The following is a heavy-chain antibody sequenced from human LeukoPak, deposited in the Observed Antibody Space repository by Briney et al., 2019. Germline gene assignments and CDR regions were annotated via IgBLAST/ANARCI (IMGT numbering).Heavy chain of an antibody. CDR2: INHSGST. J-gene: IGHJ4*02. V-gene: IGHV4-34*01. CDR1: GGSFSGYY. Sequence: SETLSLTCAVYGGSFSGYYWSWIRQPPGEGLEWIGEINHSGSTNYNPSLKSRVTISVDTSKNQFSLKLSSVTAADTAVYYCARGWGGSSSSWYVDYWGQGTLVTVSS. D-gene: IGHD6-13*01. CDR3: ARGWGGSSSSWYVDY.